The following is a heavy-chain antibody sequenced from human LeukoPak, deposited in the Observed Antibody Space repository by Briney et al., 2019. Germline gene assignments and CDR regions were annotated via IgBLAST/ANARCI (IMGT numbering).Heavy chain of an antibody. CDR1: GYTFTSYA. Sequence: GASVKVSCKASGYTFTSYAMHWVRQAPGQRLEWMGWLNAGNGNTKYSQKFQGRVTITRDTSASTAYMELSSLRSEDTAVYYCASSKHPAGSSSSDFDYWGQGTLVTVSS. CDR2: LNAGNGNT. D-gene: IGHD6-6*01. V-gene: IGHV1-3*01. J-gene: IGHJ4*02. CDR3: ASSKHPAGSSSSDFDY.